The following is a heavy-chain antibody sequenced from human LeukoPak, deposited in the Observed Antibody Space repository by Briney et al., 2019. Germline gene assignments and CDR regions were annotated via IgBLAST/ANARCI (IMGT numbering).Heavy chain of an antibody. Sequence: SETLSLTCTVSGGSISSSSYYWGWIRQPPGKGLEWIGSIYYSGSTYYNPSLKSRVTISVDTSKNQFSLKLSSVTAADTAVYYCARDLSGGGDSSFDYWGQGTLVTVSS. CDR2: IYYSGST. J-gene: IGHJ4*02. CDR1: GGSISSSSYY. D-gene: IGHD2-21*01. CDR3: ARDLSGGGDSSFDY. V-gene: IGHV4-39*02.